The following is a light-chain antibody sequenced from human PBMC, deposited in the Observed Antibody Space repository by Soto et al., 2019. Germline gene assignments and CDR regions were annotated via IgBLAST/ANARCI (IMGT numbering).Light chain of an antibody. V-gene: IGLV2-8*01. CDR2: EVS. CDR3: SAYAGFNRVV. CDR1: SSDVGGYNY. Sequence: QSALTQPPSASGSPGQSVTISCIGTSSDVGGYNYVSWYQQHPGKAPKLMIYEVSKRPSGVPDRFSGSKSGNTASLTVSGLQAEDEADYYCSAYAGFNRVVFGGGTKLTVL. J-gene: IGLJ3*02.